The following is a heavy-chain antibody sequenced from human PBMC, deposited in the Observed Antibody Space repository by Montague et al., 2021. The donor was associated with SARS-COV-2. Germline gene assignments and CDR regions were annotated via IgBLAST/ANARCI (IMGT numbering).Heavy chain of an antibody. J-gene: IGHJ6*03. CDR1: GGSFSGYY. D-gene: IGHD7-27*01. CDR2: ISQSGNT. CDR3: ARLGDGIVPSPILGLGPYYSFYYMDV. V-gene: IGHV4-34*01. Sequence: SETLSLTCAVYGGSFSGYYWNWIRQPPGKGLEWIGEISQSGNTKYNPSLQSRVSISLDTSRNQFSLKVNSVTAADTAIYYCARLGDGIVPSPILGLGPYYSFYYMDVWGKGTTVTVSS.